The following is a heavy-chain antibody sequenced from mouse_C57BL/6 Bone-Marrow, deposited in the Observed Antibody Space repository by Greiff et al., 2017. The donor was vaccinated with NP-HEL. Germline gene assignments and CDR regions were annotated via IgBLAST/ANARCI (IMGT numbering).Heavy chain of an antibody. Sequence: VQLQQPGAELVMPGASVKLSCKASGYTFTSYWMHWVKQRPGQGLEWIGAIDPSDSYTNYNQKFKGKSTLTVDKSSSTAYMQLSSLTSEDSAVYYCARCDYSYDGAWFAYWGQGTLVTVSA. D-gene: IGHD2-12*01. CDR3: ARCDYSYDGAWFAY. J-gene: IGHJ3*01. V-gene: IGHV1-69*01. CDR1: GYTFTSYW. CDR2: IDPSDSYT.